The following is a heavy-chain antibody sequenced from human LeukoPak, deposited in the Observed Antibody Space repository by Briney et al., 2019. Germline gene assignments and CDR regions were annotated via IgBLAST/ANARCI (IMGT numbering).Heavy chain of an antibody. CDR2: ISYNGIYT. CDR3: ARDLVDGESDYDILTGAFDI. CDR1: GFPFSSYA. D-gene: IGHD3-9*01. Sequence: PGRPLRFSCAASGFPFSSYAMHWVRQAPGKGLEWVAVISYNGIYTCYGDSVKGRLTISRAKSMNTLYLQMNSLRAEDTAVYYCARDLVDGESDYDILTGAFDIWGQGTMVTVSS. V-gene: IGHV3-30*04. J-gene: IGHJ3*02.